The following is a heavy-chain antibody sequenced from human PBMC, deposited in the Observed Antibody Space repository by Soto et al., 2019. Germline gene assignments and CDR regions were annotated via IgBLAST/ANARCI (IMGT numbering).Heavy chain of an antibody. Sequence: EVQLVESGGGLVQPGGSLRLSCAASGFTFSNYYMDWVRHLPGKGLEWVGRTRDKARNYASEYAPSLKGRFTISRHDSEDSMFLQLNSLKTEDTAVYYCARDTGGSYDLWGQGTLVTVS. CDR2: TRDKARNYAS. J-gene: IGHJ5*02. CDR3: ARDTGGSYDL. D-gene: IGHD1-26*01. CDR1: GFTFSNYY. V-gene: IGHV3-72*01.